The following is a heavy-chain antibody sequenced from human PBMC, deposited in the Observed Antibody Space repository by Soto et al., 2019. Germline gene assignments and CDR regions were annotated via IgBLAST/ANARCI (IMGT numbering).Heavy chain of an antibody. Sequence: GGSLRLSCAASGFTLSDYSMHWVRQAAGKGLEYVSAISYKGDTTYYANSVKGRFTISRDNSKNTLYLQMGSLRAEDMAVYYCARVSGLVQAAFDIWGQGTMVTVSS. CDR3: ARVSGLVQAAFDI. D-gene: IGHD1-1*01. CDR2: ISYKGDTT. V-gene: IGHV3-64*01. J-gene: IGHJ3*02. CDR1: GFTLSDYS.